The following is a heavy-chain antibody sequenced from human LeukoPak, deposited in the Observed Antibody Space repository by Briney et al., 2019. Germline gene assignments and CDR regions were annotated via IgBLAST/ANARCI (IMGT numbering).Heavy chain of an antibody. CDR2: ISSSSSYI. CDR3: ARDLSVGAKPDLGFDY. Sequence: AGGSLRLSCAASGFTFSSYNMNWVRQAPGKGLEWVSSISSSSSYIYYADSVKGRFTISRDNAKNSLYLRMNSLRAEDTAVYYCARDLSVGAKPDLGFDYWGQGTLVTVSS. CDR1: GFTFSSYN. D-gene: IGHD1-26*01. V-gene: IGHV3-21*01. J-gene: IGHJ4*02.